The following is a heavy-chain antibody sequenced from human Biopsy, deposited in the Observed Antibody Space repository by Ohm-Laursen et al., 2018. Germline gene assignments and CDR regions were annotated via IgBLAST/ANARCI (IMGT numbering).Heavy chain of an antibody. Sequence: TLSLTCAASSGSISGNYWGWIRQPPGKGLEWMGEINHTGSTKYNPSLMSRVTISIDTSNSQFSLKLTSVTAADTAVYFCARARAYSDFWGGPKDYWGQGILVTVSS. D-gene: IGHD3-3*01. J-gene: IGHJ4*02. V-gene: IGHV4-34*01. CDR3: ARARAYSDFWGGPKDY. CDR1: SGSISGNY. CDR2: INHTGST.